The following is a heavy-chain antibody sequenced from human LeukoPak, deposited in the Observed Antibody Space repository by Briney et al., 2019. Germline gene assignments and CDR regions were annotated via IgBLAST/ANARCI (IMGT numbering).Heavy chain of an antibody. V-gene: IGHV3-30*18. CDR1: GFTFSSYG. Sequence: GGSLRLSCAASGFTFSSYGMHWVRQAPGKGLEWVAVISYDGSNKYYADSVKGRFTISRDNSKNTLYLQMNSLRAEDTAVYYCAKDRDPIVATMVFDYWGQGTLVTVSS. J-gene: IGHJ4*02. CDR2: ISYDGSNK. CDR3: AKDRDPIVATMVFDY. D-gene: IGHD5-12*01.